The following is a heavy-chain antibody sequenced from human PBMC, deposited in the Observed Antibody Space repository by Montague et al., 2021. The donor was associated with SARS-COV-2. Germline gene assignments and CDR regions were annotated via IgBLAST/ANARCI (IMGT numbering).Heavy chain of an antibody. Sequence: CAISGDSVSSNIATWNWIRQSPSSGLEWLGRTYYRSKWYNDYAESVKSRITIDPDTSKHRFSLHLNSVTPEDTAVYYCARIPVGSKYYFDFWGQGTLVTVSS. V-gene: IGHV6-1*01. J-gene: IGHJ4*02. D-gene: IGHD2-2*01. CDR1: GDSVSSNIAT. CDR2: TYYRSKWYN. CDR3: ARIPVGSKYYFDF.